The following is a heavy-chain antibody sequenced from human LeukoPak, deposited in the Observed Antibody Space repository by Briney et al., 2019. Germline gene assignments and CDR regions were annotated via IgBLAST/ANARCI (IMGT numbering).Heavy chain of an antibody. J-gene: IGHJ4*02. V-gene: IGHV1-69*04. CDR3: ARDLTGDPLGY. D-gene: IGHD7-27*01. CDR2: IIPILGIA. Sequence: VASVKVSCKASGGTXXXXXXXXXXXXXXXXXXWMGRIIPILGIANYAQKFQGRVTITADKSTSTAYMELSSLRSEDTAVYYCARDLTGDPLGYWGQGTLVTVSS. CDR1: GGTXXXXX.